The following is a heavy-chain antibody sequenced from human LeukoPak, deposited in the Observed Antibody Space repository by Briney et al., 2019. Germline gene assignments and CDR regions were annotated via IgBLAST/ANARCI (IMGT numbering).Heavy chain of an antibody. CDR1: GFTFSNAW. J-gene: IGHJ6*03. CDR3: ARMYSSSYYYYYYYMDV. V-gene: IGHV3-7*01. Sequence: PGGSLRLSCVVSGFTFSNAWMSWIRQAPGKGLEWVANIKQDGSEKYYVDSVKGRFTISRDNAKNSLYLQMNSLRAEDTAVYYCARMYSSSYYYYYYYMDVWGKGTTVTVSS. D-gene: IGHD6-13*01. CDR2: IKQDGSEK.